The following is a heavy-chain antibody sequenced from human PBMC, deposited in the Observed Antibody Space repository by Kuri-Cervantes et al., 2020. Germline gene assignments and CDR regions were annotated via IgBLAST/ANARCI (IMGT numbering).Heavy chain of an antibody. D-gene: IGHD2-21*02. CDR2: IRYDGSNK. V-gene: IGHV3-30*02. Sequence: GESLKISCAASGFTFSNYGMHWVRQAPGKGLEWVAFIRYDGSNKDYADSVKGRFTISRDNSKNTLYLQMNSLRAEDTAVYYCAKGQVVTAALATMDVWGKGTTVTVSS. CDR1: GFTFSNYG. J-gene: IGHJ6*03. CDR3: AKGQVVTAALATMDV.